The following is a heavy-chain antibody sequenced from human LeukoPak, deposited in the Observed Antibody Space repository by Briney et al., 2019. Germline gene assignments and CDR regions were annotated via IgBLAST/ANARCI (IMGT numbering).Heavy chain of an antibody. CDR1: GFTVSNNY. D-gene: IGHD6-13*01. V-gene: IGHV3-66*01. Sequence: GGSLRLSCAASGFTVSNNYMSWVRQAPGKGLEWVSVMYRGGSTYYADSVQGRFPMSRDNSKNTLYLQMNSLRAEDTAVYYCARDGGAAAGYWGQGTLVTVSS. J-gene: IGHJ4*02. CDR3: ARDGGAAAGY. CDR2: MYRGGST.